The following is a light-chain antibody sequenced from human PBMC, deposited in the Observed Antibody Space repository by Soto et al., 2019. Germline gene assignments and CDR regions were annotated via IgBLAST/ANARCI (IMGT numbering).Light chain of an antibody. Sequence: QSVLTQPPSASGTPGQRVTISCSGSSSNIGSNYVYWYQQLPGTAPKLLIYRHNQRPSGVPDRFSGSKSGTSASLAISGLRSEDEADYYCSTWDDSLSDVIFGGGTKLTVL. CDR2: RHN. J-gene: IGLJ2*01. V-gene: IGLV1-47*01. CDR1: SSNIGSNY. CDR3: STWDDSLSDVI.